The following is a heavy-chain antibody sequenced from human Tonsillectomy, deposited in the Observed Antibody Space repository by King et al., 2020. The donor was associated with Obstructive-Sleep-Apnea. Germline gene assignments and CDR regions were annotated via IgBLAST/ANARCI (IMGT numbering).Heavy chain of an antibody. Sequence: VQLVESGGDLVQPGGSLRLSCSASGFTFSRFAMFWVRQGPGKGLEYIALIISTGEHTDYADSVKGRFTISRDNSENTLYLQMSSLRAEDTAVYYCVKPSGYTTSTEYFDYWGQGTLVTVSS. CDR3: VKPSGYTTSTEYFDY. D-gene: IGHD4-17*01. J-gene: IGHJ4*02. V-gene: IGHV3-64D*06. CDR1: GFTFSRFA. CDR2: IISTGEHT.